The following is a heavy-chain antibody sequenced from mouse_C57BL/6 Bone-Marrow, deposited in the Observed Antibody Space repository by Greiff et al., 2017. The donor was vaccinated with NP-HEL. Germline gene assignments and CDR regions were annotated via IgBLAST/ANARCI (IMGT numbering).Heavy chain of an antibody. CDR1: GYTFTSYW. J-gene: IGHJ2*01. D-gene: IGHD1-1*01. CDR3: ARGIYYYGSSYGYFDY. V-gene: IGHV1-72*01. Sequence: QVQLQQPGAELVKPGASVKLSCKASGYTFTSYWMHWVKQRPGRGLEWIGRIDPNSGGTKYNEKFKSKATLTVDKPSSTAYMQISSLTSEDSAVYYCARGIYYYGSSYGYFDYWGQGTTLTVSS. CDR2: IDPNSGGT.